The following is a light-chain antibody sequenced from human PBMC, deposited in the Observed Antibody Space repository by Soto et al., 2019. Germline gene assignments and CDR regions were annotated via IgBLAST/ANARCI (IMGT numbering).Light chain of an antibody. J-gene: IGKJ2*01. Sequence: EIVLTQSPATLSLSPGERATLSCRASQSVSRYLAWYQQKPGQAPRLLIYDASNRATGIPARFSGSGSGTDFTLTISSLESEDFAVYYCQQRSNWPPLYTFGQGTKLEIK. CDR2: DAS. CDR1: QSVSRY. V-gene: IGKV3-11*01. CDR3: QQRSNWPPLYT.